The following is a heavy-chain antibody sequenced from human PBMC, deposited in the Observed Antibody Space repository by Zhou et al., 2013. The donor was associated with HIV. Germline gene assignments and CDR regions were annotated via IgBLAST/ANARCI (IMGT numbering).Heavy chain of an antibody. Sequence: QVHLVQSGTEVRKPGASVNVSCKASGYSFTTYGITWVRQAPGQGLEWMGWISAYNGNTIYTQKLQGRVTMTTDTSTSTAYMELRSLRSDDTAVYYCARRPEFFGYMDVWGKGTTVTVSS. CDR3: ARRPEFFGYMDV. CDR2: ISAYNGNT. V-gene: IGHV1-18*01. D-gene: IGHD3-10*01. J-gene: IGHJ6*03. CDR1: GYSFTTYG.